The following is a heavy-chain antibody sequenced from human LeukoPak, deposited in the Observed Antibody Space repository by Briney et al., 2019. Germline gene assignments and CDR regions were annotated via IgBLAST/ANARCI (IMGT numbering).Heavy chain of an antibody. Sequence: PSETLSLTCAVYGGSFSGYYWSWIRQPPGKGLEWIGEINHSGSTNCNPSLKSRVTISVDTSKNQFSLKLSSVTAADTAVYYCARGRHPILRFLEWSTYYFDYWGQGTLVTVSS. D-gene: IGHD3-3*01. CDR1: GGSFSGYY. CDR2: INHSGST. V-gene: IGHV4-34*01. CDR3: ARGRHPILRFLEWSTYYFDY. J-gene: IGHJ4*02.